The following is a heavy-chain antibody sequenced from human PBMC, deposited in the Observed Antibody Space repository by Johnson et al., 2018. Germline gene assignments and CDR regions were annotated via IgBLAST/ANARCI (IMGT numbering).Heavy chain of an antibody. CDR1: GFTFDDYA. CDR3: TTDPRLAFDY. V-gene: IGHV3-9*01. Sequence: VRLGESGGDLVQPGRSLRLSCAASGFTFDDYAMHWVRQAPGKGLEWVSGISWNSGTIAYADSVRGRFTISRDNAKNSLYLQMTSLKTEDTAVYYCTTDPRLAFDYWGQGTVVTVSS. D-gene: IGHD3-16*01. J-gene: IGHJ4*02. CDR2: ISWNSGTI.